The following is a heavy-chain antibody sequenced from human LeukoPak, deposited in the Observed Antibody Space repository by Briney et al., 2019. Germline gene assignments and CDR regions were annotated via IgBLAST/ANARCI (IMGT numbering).Heavy chain of an antibody. V-gene: IGHV4-39*07. CDR1: GGSISSSSYY. J-gene: IGHJ4*02. CDR2: IYYSGST. CDR3: ARDCYDSSGYTPSDC. D-gene: IGHD3-22*01. Sequence: SETLSLTCTVSGGSISSSSYYWGWIRQPPGKGLEWIGSIYYSGSTYYNPSLKSRVTISVDTSKNQFSLKLSSATAADTAVYYCARDCYDSSGYTPSDCWGQGTLVTVSS.